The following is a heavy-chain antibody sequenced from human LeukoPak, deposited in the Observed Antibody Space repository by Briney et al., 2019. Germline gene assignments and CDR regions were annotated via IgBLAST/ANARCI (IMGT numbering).Heavy chain of an antibody. Sequence: GGSLRLPCAASGFTFSSYGMSWVRQAPGKGLEWVSTISGSGGYTYYADSVKGRFTISRDNSKEMLYLQMNSLRAEDTAVYYCAKGPKEGCSGGSCYFDPWGQGTLVTVSS. CDR1: GFTFSSYG. V-gene: IGHV3-23*01. D-gene: IGHD2-15*01. J-gene: IGHJ5*02. CDR2: ISGSGGYT. CDR3: AKGPKEGCSGGSCYFDP.